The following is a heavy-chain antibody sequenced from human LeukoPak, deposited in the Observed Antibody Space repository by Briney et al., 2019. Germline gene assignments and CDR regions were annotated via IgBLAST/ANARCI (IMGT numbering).Heavy chain of an antibody. CDR2: ISGSGSMT. CDR1: GITFRIYA. D-gene: IGHD3-22*01. V-gene: IGHV3-23*01. Sequence: GGSLRLSCAGSGITFRIYAMTWVRQAPGKGLEWGSAISGSGSMTYYADSVKGRFTLSRDKSNNTLYLQMNSLSAEETALSYCAKTGDYSDRTDYYRPDAFDIWGQGTMVTVSS. CDR3: AKTGDYSDRTDYYRPDAFDI. J-gene: IGHJ3*02.